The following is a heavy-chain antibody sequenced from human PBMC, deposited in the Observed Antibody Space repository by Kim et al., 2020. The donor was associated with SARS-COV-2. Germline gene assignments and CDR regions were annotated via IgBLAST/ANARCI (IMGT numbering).Heavy chain of an antibody. CDR2: MNPNSGNT. D-gene: IGHD2-2*01. CDR3: ARRCSSTSCFHRYYYYGMDV. J-gene: IGHJ6*02. V-gene: IGHV1-8*01. CDR1: GYTFTSYD. Sequence: ASVKVSCKASGYTFTSYDINWVRQATGQGLEWMGWMNPNSGNTGYAQKFQDRVTMTRNNSINTAYMELSSLRSEDTAVYYCARRCSSTSCFHRYYYYGMDVGGQGTTVTLSS.